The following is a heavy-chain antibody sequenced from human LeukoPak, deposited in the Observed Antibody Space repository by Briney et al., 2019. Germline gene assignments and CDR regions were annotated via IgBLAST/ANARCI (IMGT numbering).Heavy chain of an antibody. Sequence: GASVKVSCKASGYTFTGYYMHWVRQAPGQGLEWMGIINPSGGSTSYAQKFQGGVTMTRDMSTSTVYMELSSLRSEDTAVYYCARERRVTTHFDYWGQGTLVTVSS. V-gene: IGHV1-46*01. CDR1: GYTFTGYY. J-gene: IGHJ4*02. CDR3: ARERRVTTHFDY. D-gene: IGHD4-17*01. CDR2: INPSGGST.